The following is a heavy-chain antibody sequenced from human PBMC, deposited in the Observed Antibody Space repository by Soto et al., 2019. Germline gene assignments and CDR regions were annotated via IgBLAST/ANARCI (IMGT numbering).Heavy chain of an antibody. V-gene: IGHV3-30-3*01. CDR3: ARGTTLAIFDYGMDV. Sequence: QVQLVESGGGVVQPGRSLRLSCAASGFTFTSYAMHWVRQAPGKGLEWVAVISNDGSNYYYADSVRGRFTISRDNTKNPLFLQMSSLRGEDSGVYYCARGTTLAIFDYGMDVWGQGTTVTVSS. J-gene: IGHJ6*02. CDR1: GFTFTSYA. CDR2: ISNDGSNY. D-gene: IGHD3-3*01.